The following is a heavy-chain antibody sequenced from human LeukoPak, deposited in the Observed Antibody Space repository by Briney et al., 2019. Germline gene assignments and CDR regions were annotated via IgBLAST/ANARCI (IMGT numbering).Heavy chain of an antibody. CDR3: ARSMGSSWYNY. Sequence: SETLSLTCTVSGGSISSYYWSWIRQPPGKGLEWIGYIYYSGSTNYNPPLKSRVTISADTSKNQFSLKLSSVTAADTAVYYCARSMGSSWYNYWGQGTLVTVSS. CDR1: GGSISSYY. D-gene: IGHD6-13*01. V-gene: IGHV4-59*01. CDR2: IYYSGST. J-gene: IGHJ4*02.